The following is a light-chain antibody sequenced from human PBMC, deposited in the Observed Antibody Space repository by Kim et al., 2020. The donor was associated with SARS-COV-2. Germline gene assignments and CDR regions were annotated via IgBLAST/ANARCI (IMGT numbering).Light chain of an antibody. J-gene: IGKJ4*01. Sequence: ASVGDRVNITCRASQDVADYLAWFQQKPGKAPKSLIYAASRLHSGVPSKFSGSGSGTDYTLTINNLQPGDFATYYCQQYSTYPLTFGGGTKVDIK. V-gene: IGKV1-16*02. CDR3: QQYSTYPLT. CDR1: QDVADY. CDR2: AAS.